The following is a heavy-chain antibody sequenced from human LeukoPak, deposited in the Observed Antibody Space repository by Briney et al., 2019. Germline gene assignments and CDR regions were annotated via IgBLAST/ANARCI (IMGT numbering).Heavy chain of an antibody. J-gene: IGHJ6*03. CDR2: VRYDGSDK. V-gene: IGHV3-30*02. Sequence: GGSLRLXCAASGFTFSTYGMHWVRRAPGKGLEWVAFVRYDGSDKYYVDSVKGRFTISRDNSRNTLYLQMNSLRAEDTAVYYCAKGAGYGDLGYFYYMDVWGKGTTVTVSS. CDR3: AKGAGYGDLGYFYYMDV. D-gene: IGHD4-17*01. CDR1: GFTFSTYG.